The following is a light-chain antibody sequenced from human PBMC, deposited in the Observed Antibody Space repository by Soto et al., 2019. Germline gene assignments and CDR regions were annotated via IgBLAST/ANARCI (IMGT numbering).Light chain of an antibody. J-gene: IGKJ1*01. CDR3: QHYSYWPPRGT. CDR2: GAS. CDR1: ESISTN. V-gene: IGKV3-15*01. Sequence: EIVMTQSPATLSVSPGERATLSCRASESISTNLAWYQQKPGQAPRLIIFGASARATGVPARFTGIGSGTEFTHTSSSLQSEDFAVYYGQHYSYWPPRGTFGQATWVEIK.